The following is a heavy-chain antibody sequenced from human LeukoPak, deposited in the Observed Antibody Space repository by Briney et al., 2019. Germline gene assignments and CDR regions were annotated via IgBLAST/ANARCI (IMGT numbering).Heavy chain of an antibody. CDR2: INIDGSSI. CDR1: GFTSTNYW. J-gene: IGHJ3*01. V-gene: IGHV3-74*01. CDR3: ARDRYDIVTGYNPLGAFDL. Sequence: PGGSLRLSCAASGFTSTNYWMHWVRHAPEKGLVWVSRINIDGSSIIYVDSVKGRFTISRDNAKNTLYLQMNSLRAEDTAVYYCARDRYDIVTGYNPLGAFDLWGRGTMVTVSS. D-gene: IGHD3-9*01.